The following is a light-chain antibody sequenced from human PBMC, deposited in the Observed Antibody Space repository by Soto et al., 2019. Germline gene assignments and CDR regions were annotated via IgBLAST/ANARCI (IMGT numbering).Light chain of an antibody. CDR3: QQYNNWPFT. J-gene: IGKJ3*01. CDR2: GAS. V-gene: IGKV3-15*01. Sequence: EIVMTQSTATLSVSPGERATLSCRASQSVSSNLAWYQQKPGQAPRLLIYGASTRATGSPARFSGSGSGTEFTLTISSLQSEDFAVYYCQQYNNWPFTFGPGTKVDIK. CDR1: QSVSSN.